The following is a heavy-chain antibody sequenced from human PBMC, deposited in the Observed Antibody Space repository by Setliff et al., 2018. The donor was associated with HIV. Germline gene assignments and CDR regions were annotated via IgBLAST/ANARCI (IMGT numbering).Heavy chain of an antibody. CDR2: INHSGGT. Sequence: LSLTCAVYDRSFSGYYWNWIRQSPGKGLEWIGEINHSGGTNYNPSLKSRVTMSIDTSKNQFSLNVSSVTAADTAVYYCARGWGHDGFDFWGQGTMVTVSS. CDR1: DRSFSGYY. CDR3: ARGWGHDGFDF. V-gene: IGHV4-34*01. D-gene: IGHD7-27*01. J-gene: IGHJ3*01.